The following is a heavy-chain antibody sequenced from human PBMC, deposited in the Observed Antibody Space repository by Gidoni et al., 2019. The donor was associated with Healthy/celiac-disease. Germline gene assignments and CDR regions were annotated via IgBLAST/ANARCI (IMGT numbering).Heavy chain of an antibody. CDR3: ARVGKRYCSSTSCYIDY. D-gene: IGHD2-2*02. CDR2: IKQDGSEK. V-gene: IGHV3-7*01. J-gene: IGHJ4*02. CDR1: GFTFRSYW. Sequence: VQLVESGGGLVQPGGSLRLSCAASGFTFRSYWMSWVRQAPGKGLEWVANIKQDGSEKYYVDSVKGRFTISRDNAKNSLYLQMNSLRAEDTAVYYCARVGKRYCSSTSCYIDYWGQGTLVTVSS.